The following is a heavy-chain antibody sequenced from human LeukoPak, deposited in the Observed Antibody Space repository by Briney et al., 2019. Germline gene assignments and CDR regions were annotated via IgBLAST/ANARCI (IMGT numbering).Heavy chain of an antibody. CDR1: GFAFANYA. D-gene: IGHD1-26*01. Sequence: GVSLRLSCTGSGFAFANYAMTWHHQAPGKELEWVSGISGSGLTTYYADSVKGRITISRENSRNTLFVQMNDLRADDTAVYYCAKAPIVGGPNNYLYMDVWGEGTTVTVSS. V-gene: IGHV3-23*01. J-gene: IGHJ6*03. CDR3: AKAPIVGGPNNYLYMDV. CDR2: ISGSGLTT.